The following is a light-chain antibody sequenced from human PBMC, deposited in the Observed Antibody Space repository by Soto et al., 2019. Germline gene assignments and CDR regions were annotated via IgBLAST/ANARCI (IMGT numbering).Light chain of an antibody. CDR1: QRIGSW. CDR3: QQYNSYSPMYT. CDR2: KAS. J-gene: IGKJ2*01. V-gene: IGKV1-5*03. Sequence: DIQMTQSPSTLSASVGDRVTITCRASQRIGSWLAWYQQKAGKAPKLLIYKASSLQSGVPSRFSGSGSGTEFTLTISSLQPDDFATYYCQQYNSYSPMYTFGQGTKLEIK.